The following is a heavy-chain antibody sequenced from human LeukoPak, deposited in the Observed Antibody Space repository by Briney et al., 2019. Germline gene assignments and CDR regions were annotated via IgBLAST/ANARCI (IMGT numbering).Heavy chain of an antibody. J-gene: IGHJ4*02. CDR2: INNNGGRA. V-gene: IGHV3-64*01. D-gene: IGHD3-10*01. CDR1: GFSFSTYS. CDR3: ARVRYGSGSYYNDY. Sequence: GGALRLSCAASGFSFSTYSMHWVRQAPGKGLEYVSAINNNGGRASYANSVKGRFTISRDNSKNTLFLQMGSLRDEDMGVYYCARVRYGSGSYYNDYWGQGTLVTVSS.